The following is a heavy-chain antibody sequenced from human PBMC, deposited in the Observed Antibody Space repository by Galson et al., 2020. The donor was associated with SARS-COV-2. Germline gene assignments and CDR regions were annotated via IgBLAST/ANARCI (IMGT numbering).Heavy chain of an antibody. J-gene: IGHJ2*01. V-gene: IGHV4-30-2*01. D-gene: IGHD6-13*01. CDR3: ARVIAAGDCYFDL. CDR2: IYHSGST. Sequence: SETLSLTCAVSGGSISTGYNSWSWLRQPPGKGLEWIAYIYHSGSTYYNPSLASRVTISVDRSKNQFSLKLTSVTAADTAVYYCARVIAAGDCYFDLWGRGTLVTVSS. CDR1: GGSISTGYNS.